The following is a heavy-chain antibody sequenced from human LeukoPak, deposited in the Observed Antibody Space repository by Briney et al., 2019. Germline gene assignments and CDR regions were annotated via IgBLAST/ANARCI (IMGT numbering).Heavy chain of an antibody. CDR2: INWNGGST. V-gene: IGHV3-20*04. D-gene: IGHD6-19*01. Sequence: PGGSLRLSCAASGFTFDDYGMSWVRQAPGKGLEWVSNINWNGGSTGYADSVRGRFTISRDNAKNSLYLQMNSLRAEDTALYYCARVSDISVAAYFDYWGQGTRVTVS. J-gene: IGHJ4*02. CDR3: ARVSDISVAAYFDY. CDR1: GFTFDDYG.